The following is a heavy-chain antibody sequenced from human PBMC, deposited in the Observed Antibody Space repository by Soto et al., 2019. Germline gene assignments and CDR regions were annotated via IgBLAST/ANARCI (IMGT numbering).Heavy chain of an antibody. CDR3: ARIVVGATVDL. D-gene: IGHD1-26*01. Sequence: SETLSVTCSVSGDSVSSDRYFWTWIRQPPGKGLEWIAYISYTGDTNYNPSLKSRVTISVDTPRNQFSLTLTSVTAADTAVYFCARIVVGATVDLWGQGSLVTVSS. CDR1: GDSVSSDRYF. J-gene: IGHJ5*02. CDR2: ISYTGDT. V-gene: IGHV4-61*01.